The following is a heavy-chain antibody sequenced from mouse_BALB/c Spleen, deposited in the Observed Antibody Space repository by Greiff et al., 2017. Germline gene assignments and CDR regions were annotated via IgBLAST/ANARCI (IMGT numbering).Heavy chain of an antibody. CDR1: GFSLTSYG. V-gene: IGHV2-6-2*01. CDR3: ARQIYDGYYAMDY. J-gene: IGHJ4*01. D-gene: IGHD2-3*01. CDR2: IWSDGST. Sequence: QVQLKESGPDLVAPSQSLSITCTVSGFSLTSYGVHWVRQPPGKGLEWLVVIWSDGSTTYNSALKSRLSISKDNSKSQVFLKMNSLQTDDTAMYYCARQIYDGYYAMDYWGQGTSVTVSS.